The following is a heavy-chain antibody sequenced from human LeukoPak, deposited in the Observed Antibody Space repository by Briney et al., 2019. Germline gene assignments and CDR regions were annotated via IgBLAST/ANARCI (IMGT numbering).Heavy chain of an antibody. D-gene: IGHD1-26*01. Sequence: SETLSLTCTVSGGSISSSSYYWGWIRQPPGKGLEWIGSIYYSGSTYYNPSLKSRVTISVDTSKNQFSPKLSSVTAADTAVYYCARQGRSRLLYYMDVWGKGTTVTISS. V-gene: IGHV4-39*01. CDR3: ARQGRSRLLYYMDV. CDR2: IYYSGST. J-gene: IGHJ6*03. CDR1: GGSISSSSYY.